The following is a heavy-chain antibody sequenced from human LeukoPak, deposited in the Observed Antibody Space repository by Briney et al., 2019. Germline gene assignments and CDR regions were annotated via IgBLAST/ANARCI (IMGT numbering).Heavy chain of an antibody. CDR3: VRGGYCDSTSXXKPGDS. V-gene: IGHV1-2*02. J-gene: IGHJ5*01. Sequence: EASVKVSCKAAAYTFTGYYMHWGRQAPGQGLEGMGWINPNSSGTNYAQNFQGRVTITRDTSISTAYMELSRLRSDDTAVYYCVRGGYCDSTSXXKPGDSWGXGTLXXV. CDR1: AYTFTGYY. CDR2: INPNSSGT. D-gene: IGHD2-2*01.